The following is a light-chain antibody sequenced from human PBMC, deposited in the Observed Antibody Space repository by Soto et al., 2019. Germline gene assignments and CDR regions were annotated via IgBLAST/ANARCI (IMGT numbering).Light chain of an antibody. Sequence: DIQMTQSPSTLSASVGDRVTITCRASQSISSWLAWYQQKPGTAPKLLIYKASSLQSGVPSRFSGSGSGTELTPTLSSLQPDDFAPYYCQQYSSYPYTFGQGTKLEIK. CDR3: QQYSSYPYT. CDR1: QSISSW. J-gene: IGKJ2*01. V-gene: IGKV1-5*03. CDR2: KAS.